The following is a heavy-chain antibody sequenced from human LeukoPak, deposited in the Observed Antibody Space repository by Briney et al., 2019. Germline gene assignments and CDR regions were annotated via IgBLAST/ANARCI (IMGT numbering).Heavy chain of an antibody. V-gene: IGHV3-30-3*01. CDR1: GFTFSSYA. CDR3: AREGVVGALTNWFDP. D-gene: IGHD1-26*01. Sequence: GGSLRLSCAASGFTFSSYAMHWVRQAPGKGLEWVAVISYDGSNKYYADSVKGRFTISRDNSKNTLYLQMNSLRAEDTAVYYSAREGVVGALTNWFDPWGQGTLVTVSS. CDR2: ISYDGSNK. J-gene: IGHJ5*02.